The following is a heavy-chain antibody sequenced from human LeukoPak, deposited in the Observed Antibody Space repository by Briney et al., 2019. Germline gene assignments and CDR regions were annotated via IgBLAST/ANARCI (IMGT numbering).Heavy chain of an antibody. V-gene: IGHV3-30-3*01. Sequence: PGGSLRLSCSASGFTFSSYAMHWVRQAPGKGLEWVAVISYDGSNKYYADSVKGRFTIPRDNSKNTVYLQMNSLRAEDTAVYYCARDHRFELRYSGYDLYFDYWGQGTLVTVSS. CDR1: GFTFSSYA. J-gene: IGHJ4*02. D-gene: IGHD5-12*01. CDR2: ISYDGSNK. CDR3: ARDHRFELRYSGYDLYFDY.